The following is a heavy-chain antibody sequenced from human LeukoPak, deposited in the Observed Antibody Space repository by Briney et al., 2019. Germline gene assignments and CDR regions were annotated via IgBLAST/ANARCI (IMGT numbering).Heavy chain of an antibody. CDR1: GGSISSSSYY. J-gene: IGHJ4*02. Sequence: NTSETLFLTCTVSGGSISSSSYYWGWIRQPPGKGLEWIGTIYYSGSTSYNPSLTSQVTISVDTSKNQFSLRLSSVTAADTAVYYCARRMGNSGPFDYWGQGTLVTVSS. CDR2: IYYSGST. CDR3: ARRMGNSGPFDY. V-gene: IGHV4-39*01. D-gene: IGHD1-26*01.